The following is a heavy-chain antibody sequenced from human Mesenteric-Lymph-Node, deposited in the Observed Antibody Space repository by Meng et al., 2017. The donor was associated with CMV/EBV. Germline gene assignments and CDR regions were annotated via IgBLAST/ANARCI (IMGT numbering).Heavy chain of an antibody. J-gene: IGHJ6*02. CDR3: GKASVAYYNFYAMDV. CDR2: ISAYNGNT. CDR1: GYTFTSYG. V-gene: IGHV1-18*01. Sequence: ASVKVSCKASGYTFTSYGISWVRQAPGQGLEWMGWISAYNGNTNYAQKLQGRVTMTTDTSTSTAYMELRSLRSDDTAVYYCGKASVAYYNFYAMDVWGQGTTVTVSS.